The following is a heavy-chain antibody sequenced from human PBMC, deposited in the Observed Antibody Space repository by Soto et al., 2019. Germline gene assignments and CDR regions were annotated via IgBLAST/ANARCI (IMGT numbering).Heavy chain of an antibody. D-gene: IGHD1-26*01. V-gene: IGHV4-59*08. Sequence: QVQLQESGPGLVKPSETLSLTCTVSGGSISSYYWSWIRQPPGKGLEWIGYIYLSGSTNYNPSLKIRVNISVDTSQNQFSLKLGFVTAADTALYYCARSYWACFDYWGQGTLVTVAS. CDR3: ARSYWACFDY. J-gene: IGHJ4*02. CDR2: IYLSGST. CDR1: GGSISSYY.